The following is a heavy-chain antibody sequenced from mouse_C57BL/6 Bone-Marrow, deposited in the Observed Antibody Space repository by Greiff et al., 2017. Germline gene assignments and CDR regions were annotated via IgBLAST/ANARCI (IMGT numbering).Heavy chain of an antibody. Sequence: QVQLQQPGAELVKPGASVKLSCKASGYTFTSYWMHWVKQRPGQGLEWIGMIHPNSGSTNYNEKFKSKATLTVDKSSSTAYMQLSSLTSEDSAVYCCARFLLCYWYFDVWGTGTTVTVSS. CDR2: IHPNSGST. J-gene: IGHJ1*03. CDR3: ARFLLCYWYFDV. CDR1: GYTFTSYW. V-gene: IGHV1-64*01. D-gene: IGHD2-1*01.